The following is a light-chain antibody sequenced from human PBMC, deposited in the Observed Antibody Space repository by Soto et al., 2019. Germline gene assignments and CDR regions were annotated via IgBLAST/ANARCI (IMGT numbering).Light chain of an antibody. CDR1: QSISRW. J-gene: IGKJ5*01. Sequence: DIQMTQSPSTLSASVRGRVTITCRASQSISRWSAWYKQKPGKAPPALIYDASSLKSGVPSRFSGNGSGTEFTLTISSLQPDDFATYYCQQYNTYSTVGQGTRL. CDR3: QQYNTYST. CDR2: DAS. V-gene: IGKV1-5*01.